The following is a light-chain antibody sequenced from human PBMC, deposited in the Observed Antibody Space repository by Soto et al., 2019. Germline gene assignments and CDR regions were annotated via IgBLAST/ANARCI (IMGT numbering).Light chain of an antibody. J-gene: IGKJ5*01. CDR2: AAS. V-gene: IGKV1-8*01. CDR1: QGISSY. Sequence: IRMTQSPSSLSASTGDRVTITCRASQGISSYLAWYQQKPGKAPKLLIYAASTLQSGVPSRFSGSGSGTDFTLTISCLQSEDFATYYCQQYYSYPTFGQGTRL. CDR3: QQYYSYPT.